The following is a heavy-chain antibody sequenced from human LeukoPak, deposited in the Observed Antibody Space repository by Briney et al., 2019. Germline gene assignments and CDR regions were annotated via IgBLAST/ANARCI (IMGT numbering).Heavy chain of an antibody. Sequence: GGSLRLSCAASGFTSSSYAMSWVRQAPGKGLEWVSAISGSGGGTYYADSVKGRFTISRDNSKNTLYLRMNSLRAEDTAVYYCAKDDYGGNSELWGQGTLVTVSS. CDR2: ISGSGGGT. J-gene: IGHJ4*02. V-gene: IGHV3-23*01. CDR3: AKDDYGGNSEL. CDR1: GFTSSSYA. D-gene: IGHD4-23*01.